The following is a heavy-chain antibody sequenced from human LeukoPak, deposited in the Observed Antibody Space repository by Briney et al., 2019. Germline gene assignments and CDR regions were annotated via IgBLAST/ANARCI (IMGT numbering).Heavy chain of an antibody. CDR2: MNPNSGNT. D-gene: IGHD5-12*01. Sequence: ASVKVSCKASGYTFTSYDISWVRQATGQGLEWMGWMNPNSGNTGYAQKFQGRVTITRNTSISTAYMELSSLRSEDTAVYYCARGRGYAHYYYYYMDVWGKGTTVTVSS. V-gene: IGHV1-8*03. J-gene: IGHJ6*03. CDR3: ARGRGYAHYYYYYMDV. CDR1: GYTFTSYD.